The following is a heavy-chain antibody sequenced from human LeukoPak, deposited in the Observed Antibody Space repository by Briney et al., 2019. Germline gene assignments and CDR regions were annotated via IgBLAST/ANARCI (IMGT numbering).Heavy chain of an antibody. CDR3: ARHEYSGSYYGLSWFDP. V-gene: IGHV4-39*01. D-gene: IGHD1-26*01. Sequence: KPSETLSLTCTVSGYSISSSGYYWGWIRQPPGKGLAWIASIYYSGSTYYNPSLKSRVTISVDTSKNQLSLKLSSLTAADTAVYYCARHEYSGSYYGLSWFDPWGQGTLVTVSS. CDR2: IYYSGST. CDR1: GYSISSSGYY. J-gene: IGHJ5*02.